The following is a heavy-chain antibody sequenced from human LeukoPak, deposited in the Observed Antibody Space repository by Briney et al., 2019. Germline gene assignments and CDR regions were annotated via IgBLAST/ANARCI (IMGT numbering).Heavy chain of an antibody. CDR3: ATGTLSGGYVIDYYYYYTYV. CDR2: FDPEDGKT. CDR1: GYILTDLS. J-gene: IGHJ6*03. V-gene: IGHV1-24*01. Sequence: ASVKVSCKVSGYILTDLSMHWVRQAPGKGLEWMGGFDPEDGKTIYAQKFQGRVTMTQDTSTGTAYMELASLRSSDKAVYYWATGTLSGGYVIDYYYYYTYVCRKGTTVIASS. D-gene: IGHD1-26*01.